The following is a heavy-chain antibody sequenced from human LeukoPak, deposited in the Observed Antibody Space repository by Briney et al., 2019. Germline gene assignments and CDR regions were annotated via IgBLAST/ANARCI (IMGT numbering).Heavy chain of an antibody. Sequence: PSETLSLTCAVYGGSFSGYYWSWIRQPPGKGLEWIGSVHHTGGTYYNPSLRSRVSISVDKSTNHISLEVTSVTAADTAVYYCARDWGFGDSEDWFDPWGQGTLVTVSS. J-gene: IGHJ5*02. CDR2: VHHTGGT. CDR3: ARDWGFGDSEDWFDP. V-gene: IGHV4-34*01. CDR1: GGSFSGYY. D-gene: IGHD3-10*01.